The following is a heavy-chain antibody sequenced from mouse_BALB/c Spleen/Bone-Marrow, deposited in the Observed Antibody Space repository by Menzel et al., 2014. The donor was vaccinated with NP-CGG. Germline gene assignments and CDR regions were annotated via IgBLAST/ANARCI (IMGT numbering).Heavy chain of an antibody. CDR3: ARFWNL. CDR1: GIDLSSNP. V-gene: IGHV5-6-5*01. CDR2: ISAGGST. J-gene: IGHJ3*02. Sequence: LEESRGRLVKPDESLTITCTVSGIDLSSNPMSWVRQAPGEGLEWIGTISAGGSTYYASWAKGRFTISKTSTTVDLKITSPTTEDTATYFCARFWNLWGQGTLVSVS.